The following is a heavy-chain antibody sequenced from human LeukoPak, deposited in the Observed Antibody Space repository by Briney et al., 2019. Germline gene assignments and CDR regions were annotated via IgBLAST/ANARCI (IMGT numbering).Heavy chain of an antibody. D-gene: IGHD5-24*01. V-gene: IGHV4-34*01. CDR3: ARGGQEMAPEYFQR. CDR1: GGPFNTYY. J-gene: IGHJ1*01. CDR2: IDHFGST. Sequence: SETLSLTCAVYGGPFNTYYWNWVRQPPGGGLEWIGEIDHFGSTNYNPSLKSRVTISVDTSKNQFSLKLSSVTAADTAVYFCARGGQEMAPEYFQRWGQGTLVTVSS.